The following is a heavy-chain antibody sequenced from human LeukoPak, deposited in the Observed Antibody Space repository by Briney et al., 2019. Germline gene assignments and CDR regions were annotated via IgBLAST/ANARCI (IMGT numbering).Heavy chain of an antibody. D-gene: IGHD6-19*01. CDR2: IIPISGTA. J-gene: IGHJ6*03. CDR1: GGTFSSYV. Sequence: ASVTVSCKASGGTFSSYVISWVRQAPGQGLEWMGGIIPISGTANYAQNFQGRVTITTDESTSTAYMELSSLRSEDTAVYYCARDHKSSGGSVNYYYYMDVWGKGTTVTVSS. V-gene: IGHV1-69*05. CDR3: ARDHKSSGGSVNYYYYMDV.